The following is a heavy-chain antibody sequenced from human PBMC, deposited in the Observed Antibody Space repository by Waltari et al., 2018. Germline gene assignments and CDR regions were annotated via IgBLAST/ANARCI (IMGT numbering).Heavy chain of an antibody. CDR1: GFPFNGFE. CDR2: ISRSGSAI. J-gene: IGHJ4*02. V-gene: IGHV3-48*03. D-gene: IGHD2-21*02. CDR3: VSVYCGADCSPDY. Sequence: EVQLVESGGGLVQPGGSLRLSCVASGFPFNGFEMNWVRQTPGKGLEWVSYISRSGSAIYYPDSVKGRFTISRDNAKNSLYLQMHSLRAEDTAIYYCVSVYCGADCSPDYWGQGTLVTVSS.